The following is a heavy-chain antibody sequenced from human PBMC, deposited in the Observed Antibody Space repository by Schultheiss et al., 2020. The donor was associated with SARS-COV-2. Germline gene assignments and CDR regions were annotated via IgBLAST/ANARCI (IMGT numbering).Heavy chain of an antibody. V-gene: IGHV4-59*01. J-gene: IGHJ4*02. CDR2: VYYRGST. CDR3: AREVVYGDSMIDY. CDR1: GGSFSDNY. Sequence: SETLSLTCAVYGGSFSDNYWTWIRQPPGKGLEWIGYVYYRGSTSYNPSLKSRVTISVDTSKNQFSLKLTSVTAADTAVYYCAREVVYGDSMIDYWGQGTLVTVSS. D-gene: IGHD4-17*01.